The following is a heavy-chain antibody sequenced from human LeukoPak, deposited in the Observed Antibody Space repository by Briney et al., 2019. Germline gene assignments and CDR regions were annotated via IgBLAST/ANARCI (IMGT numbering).Heavy chain of an antibody. J-gene: IGHJ5*02. CDR3: ARALLDSWSGNNWFDP. V-gene: IGHV1-2*02. D-gene: IGHD3-3*01. CDR2: INPKSGDT. Sequence: GASVKVSCKASGYTFTDYYIHWVRQAPGQGLEWMGWINPKSGDTRYAQKFQGRVTMTRDTSISTAYMELTRLTSHDPAVDYCARALLDSWSGNNWFDPWGQGALVTVSS. CDR1: GYTFTDYY.